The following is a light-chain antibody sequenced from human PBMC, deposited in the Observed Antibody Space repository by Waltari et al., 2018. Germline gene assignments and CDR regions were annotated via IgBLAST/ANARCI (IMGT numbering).Light chain of an antibody. CDR1: QSITTK. J-gene: IGKJ2*01. CDR2: GAS. Sequence: EIVMTQSPATLSVFPGARATLSCRASQSITTKLAWYQQRPGQAPRLLIYGASTRATGNPARFTGSGSGTEFTLTITSLQPEDFAVYFCQQYDKWPPYTFGQGTKLEIK. V-gene: IGKV3-15*01. CDR3: QQYDKWPPYT.